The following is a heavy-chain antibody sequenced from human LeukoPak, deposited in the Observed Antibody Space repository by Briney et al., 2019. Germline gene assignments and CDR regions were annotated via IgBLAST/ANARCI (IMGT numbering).Heavy chain of an antibody. CDR1: GGSISSGSYY. CDR3: ARVSSLSGCFDP. Sequence: PSETLSLTCTVPGGSISSGSYYWSWIRQPAGKGLEWIGRIYTSGSTIYNPSLKSRVTISLDTSKNQFSLKLSSVTAADTAVYYCARVSSLSGCFDPWGQGTLVTVSS. J-gene: IGHJ5*02. V-gene: IGHV4-61*02. D-gene: IGHD3-10*01. CDR2: IYTSGST.